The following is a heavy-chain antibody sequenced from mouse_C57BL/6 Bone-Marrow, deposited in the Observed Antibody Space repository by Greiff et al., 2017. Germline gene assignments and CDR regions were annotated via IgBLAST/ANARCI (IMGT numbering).Heavy chain of an antibody. J-gene: IGHJ1*03. Sequence: QVQLKQPGAELVMPGASVKLSCKASGYTFTSYWMHWVKQRPGQGLEWIGEIDPSDSYTNYNQKFKGKSTLTVDKSSSTAYMQLSSLTSEDSAVYYCARHYGSSYHWYFDVWGTGTTVTVSS. D-gene: IGHD1-1*01. CDR3: ARHYGSSYHWYFDV. CDR1: GYTFTSYW. CDR2: IDPSDSYT. V-gene: IGHV1-69*01.